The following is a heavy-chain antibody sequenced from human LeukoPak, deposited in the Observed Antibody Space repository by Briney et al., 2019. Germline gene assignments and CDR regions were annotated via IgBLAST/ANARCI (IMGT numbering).Heavy chain of an antibody. V-gene: IGHV5-51*01. CDR2: IYPGDSDT. CDR1: GYSFTSYW. CDR3: ARHDLSGSYHNWFDP. D-gene: IGHD1-26*01. Sequence: GESLKISCKGSGYSFTSYWIGWVRQMPGKGLEWMGIIYPGDSDTRYSPSFQGQVTISADKSISTAYLQWSSLKASDTAMYYCARHDLSGSYHNWFDPWGQGTLVTVSS. J-gene: IGHJ5*02.